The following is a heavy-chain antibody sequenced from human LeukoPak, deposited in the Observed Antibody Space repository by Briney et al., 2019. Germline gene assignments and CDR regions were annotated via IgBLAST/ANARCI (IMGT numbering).Heavy chain of an antibody. J-gene: IGHJ4*02. CDR3: ARGDTTVVYYFDY. V-gene: IGHV3-48*03. CDR1: GFTFSSYG. D-gene: IGHD4-23*01. Sequence: GGSLRLSCAASGFTFSSYGMNWVRQAPGKGLEWVSYISSSGGTIYYADSVKGRFTISRDNAKNSLYLQMNSLRAEDTAVYYCARGDTTVVYYFDYWGQGTLVTVSS. CDR2: ISSSGGTI.